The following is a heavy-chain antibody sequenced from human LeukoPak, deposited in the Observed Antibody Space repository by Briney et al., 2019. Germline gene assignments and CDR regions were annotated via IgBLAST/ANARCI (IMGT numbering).Heavy chain of an antibody. J-gene: IGHJ6*04. Sequence: SETRSLTCTVSAGCSRNDYWGWIRQPPGKGLEWIGYIYYNGNTNYNPSLKSRVTISTDTPKNHFSLKLNSVTAADTAVYYCARDSKQGIPHRYYGADVWGKGTTVTVSS. D-gene: IGHD7-27*01. CDR2: IYYNGNT. V-gene: IGHV4-59*01. CDR1: AGCSRNDY. CDR3: ARDSKQGIPHRYYGADV.